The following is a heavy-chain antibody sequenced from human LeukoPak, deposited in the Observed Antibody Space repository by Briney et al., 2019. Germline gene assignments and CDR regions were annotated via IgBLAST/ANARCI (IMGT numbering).Heavy chain of an antibody. CDR2: ISISGTTI. Sequence: GSLRPSCAASGFIFNTYEMSWVRQARGKGMEWISSISISGTTINYADSVKGRLTISRDNAKNSLDLQMNSLRAEDTAIYYCAREIKGSNAFDMWGQGTMVTVSS. J-gene: IGHJ3*02. D-gene: IGHD3-10*01. V-gene: IGHV3-48*03. CDR3: AREIKGSNAFDM. CDR1: GFIFNTYE.